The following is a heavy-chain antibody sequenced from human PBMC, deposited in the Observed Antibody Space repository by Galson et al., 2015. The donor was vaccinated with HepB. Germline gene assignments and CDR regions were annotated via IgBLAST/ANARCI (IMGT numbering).Heavy chain of an antibody. Sequence: SLRLSCAASGFTFSSYSMNWVRQAPGKGLEWVSSISSSSSYIYYADSVKGRFTISRDNAKNSLYLQMNSLRAEDTAVYYCARGEIFDTDYFDYWGQGTLVTVSS. CDR2: ISSSSSYI. D-gene: IGHD5-18*01. J-gene: IGHJ4*02. CDR3: ARGEIFDTDYFDY. CDR1: GFTFSSYS. V-gene: IGHV3-21*01.